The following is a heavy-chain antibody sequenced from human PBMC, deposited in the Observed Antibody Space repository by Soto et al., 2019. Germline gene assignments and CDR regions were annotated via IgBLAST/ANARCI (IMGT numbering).Heavy chain of an antibody. Sequence: VQLVESGGGLVQPGGSLRLSCAASGFTFSSYSMNWVRQAPGKGLEWVSYISSSSSTIYYADSVKGRFTISRDNAKNSLYLQMNSLRDEDTAVYYCARDPRYSGSYYAVDYWGQGTLVTVSS. V-gene: IGHV3-48*02. CDR3: ARDPRYSGSYYAVDY. J-gene: IGHJ4*02. CDR1: GFTFSSYS. D-gene: IGHD1-26*01. CDR2: ISSSSSTI.